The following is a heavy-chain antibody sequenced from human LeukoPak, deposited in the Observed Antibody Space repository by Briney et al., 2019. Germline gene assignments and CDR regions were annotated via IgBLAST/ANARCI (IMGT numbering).Heavy chain of an antibody. D-gene: IGHD2-15*01. V-gene: IGHV4-34*01. CDR1: GGSFSGFY. CDR3: ARRYGDCRGGSSPYFEY. Sequence: SETLSLTCGVYGGSFSGFYWSWVRQPPGKGLEWIGEINYSGRTNYNPSLKSRVTTSVDTSNNQFSLNLFSATAADTAVYYCARRYGDCRGGSSPYFEYWGQGILVTVSS. CDR2: INYSGRT. J-gene: IGHJ4*02.